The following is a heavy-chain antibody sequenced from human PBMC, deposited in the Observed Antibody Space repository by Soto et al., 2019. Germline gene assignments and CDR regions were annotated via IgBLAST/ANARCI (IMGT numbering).Heavy chain of an antibody. Sequence: ASVKVSCKASGYSLSGYYIHWVRQAPGQGLEWMGWINPDTGGTIYAQNFEGRITMTRDTSMNTAYMELSRLRSDDTAVYYCARWNKLGAADHNYFDPWGQGTLVTVSS. V-gene: IGHV1-2*02. J-gene: IGHJ5*02. CDR3: ARWNKLGAADHNYFDP. CDR1: GYSLSGYY. D-gene: IGHD6-13*01. CDR2: INPDTGGT.